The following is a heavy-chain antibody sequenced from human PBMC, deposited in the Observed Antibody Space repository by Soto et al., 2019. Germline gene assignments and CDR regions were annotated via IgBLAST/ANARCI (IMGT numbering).Heavy chain of an antibody. V-gene: IGHV1-2*02. CDR2: IKSNGDDT. J-gene: IGHJ4*02. D-gene: IGHD3-16*01. CDR1: GYTFTSYY. Sequence: ASVKVSCKASGYTFTSYYIHWVRQVPGQALEWMGWIKSNGDDTKYAQKFQDRVTMTRGTSMNTVFMELSRLRSDDMAVYYCVREQRSYGEPPFDYWGQGTLVTVSS. CDR3: VREQRSYGEPPFDY.